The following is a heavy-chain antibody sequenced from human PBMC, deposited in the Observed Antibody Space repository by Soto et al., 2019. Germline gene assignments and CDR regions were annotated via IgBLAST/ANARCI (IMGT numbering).Heavy chain of an antibody. CDR2: AWYDGSEK. CDR3: ARGRVAASVYTDFGLDV. Sequence: QVQLVESGGGVVQPGRSLRLSCAASGFLFANYGMHWVRQAPGKGLEWVAVAWYDGSEKYYGDSVKARFTISRDNSKNTLFLQMISLRAEDTAVYFCARGRVAASVYTDFGLDVWGQGTPVTVSS. CDR1: GFLFANYG. V-gene: IGHV3-33*01. D-gene: IGHD2-15*01. J-gene: IGHJ6*02.